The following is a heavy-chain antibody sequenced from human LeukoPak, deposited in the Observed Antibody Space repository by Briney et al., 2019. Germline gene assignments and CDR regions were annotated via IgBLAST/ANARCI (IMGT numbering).Heavy chain of an antibody. Sequence: ASVKVSCKASGYTFTSYDINWVRQATGQGLEWMGWMNPNSGNTGYAQKFQGRVTMTRDTSISTAYMELSRLRSDDTAVYYCARDDIAVAGPGDYWGQGTLVTVSS. D-gene: IGHD6-19*01. CDR3: ARDDIAVAGPGDY. V-gene: IGHV1-8*01. CDR1: GYTFTSYD. CDR2: MNPNSGNT. J-gene: IGHJ4*02.